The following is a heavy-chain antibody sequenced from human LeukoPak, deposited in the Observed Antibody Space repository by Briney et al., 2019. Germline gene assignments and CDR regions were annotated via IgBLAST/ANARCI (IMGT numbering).Heavy chain of an antibody. CDR2: IIPIFGTA. J-gene: IGHJ3*02. V-gene: IGHV1-69*13. D-gene: IGHD6-19*01. CDR3: ARPSAGIAVAGTQYDAFDI. CDR1: GYTFTSYY. Sequence: ASVKVSCKASGYTFTSYYMHWVRQAPGQGLEWMGGIIPIFGTANCAQKFQGRVTITADESTSTAYMELSSLRSEDTAVYYCARPSAGIAVAGTQYDAFDIWGQGTMVTVSS.